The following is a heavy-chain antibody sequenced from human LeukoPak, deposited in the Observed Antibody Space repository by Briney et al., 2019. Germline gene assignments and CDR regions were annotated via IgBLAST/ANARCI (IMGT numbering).Heavy chain of an antibody. Sequence: GASVKVSCKASGYTFTGYYMHWVRQAPGQGLEWMGRINPNSGGTNHAQKFQGRVTMTRDTSISTAYMELSRLRSDDTAVYYCARGGYYYDSSGYPKWGQGTLVTVSS. CDR3: ARGGYYYDSSGYPK. V-gene: IGHV1-2*06. CDR1: GYTFTGYY. D-gene: IGHD3-22*01. J-gene: IGHJ4*02. CDR2: INPNSGGT.